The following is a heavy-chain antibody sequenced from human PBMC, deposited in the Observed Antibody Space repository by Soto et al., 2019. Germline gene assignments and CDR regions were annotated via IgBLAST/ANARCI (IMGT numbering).Heavy chain of an antibody. CDR2: IDPRDSYV. J-gene: IGHJ5*02. D-gene: IGHD2-2*01. CDR3: ARLFCSTTTCDSWFDP. Sequence: GESLKISCTGFGYTFTTLWISWVRQMPGKGLEWMGRIDPRDSYVNYSPSFQGHVTISLDKSISTAYLQWGSLKASDTAMYYCARLFCSTTTCDSWFDPWGQGTLVTVSS. CDR1: GYTFTTLW. V-gene: IGHV5-10-1*01.